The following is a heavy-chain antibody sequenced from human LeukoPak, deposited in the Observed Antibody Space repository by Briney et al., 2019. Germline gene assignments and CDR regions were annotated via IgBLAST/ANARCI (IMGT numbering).Heavy chain of an antibody. CDR2: INHSGST. J-gene: IGHJ4*02. CDR3: ARGLGGSSGWYANY. D-gene: IGHD6-19*01. CDR1: GGSFSGYY. V-gene: IGHV4-34*01. Sequence: SETLSLTCAVYGGSFSGYYWSWIRQPPEKGLEWIGEINHSGSTNYNPSLKSRVTISVDTSKNQFSLKLSSVTAADTAVYYCARGLGGSSGWYANYWGQGTLVTVSS.